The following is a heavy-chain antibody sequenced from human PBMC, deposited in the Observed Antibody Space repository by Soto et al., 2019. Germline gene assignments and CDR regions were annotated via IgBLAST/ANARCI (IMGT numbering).Heavy chain of an antibody. CDR2: VGTVGDT. J-gene: IGHJ1*01. CDR1: GFTFSSYD. D-gene: IGHD2-15*01. V-gene: IGHV3-13*01. CDR3: VAGCSGVRCGPRALPH. Sequence: EVQLVESGGGLVQPGGSLRLSCAASGFTFSSYDMHWVRQATGKGLEWVSVVGTVGDTHYAGSVKGRFIISRENVKNSLSLQMNSLRVGDTAVYYCVAGCSGVRCGPRALPHWGQGILVTVSS.